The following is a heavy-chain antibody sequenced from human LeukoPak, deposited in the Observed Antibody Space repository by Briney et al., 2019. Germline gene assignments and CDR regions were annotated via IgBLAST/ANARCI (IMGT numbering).Heavy chain of an antibody. D-gene: IGHD3-9*01. J-gene: IGHJ4*02. CDR3: VKWGDYDVLTNYYVPDY. CDR2: ILSSGAGT. CDR1: GFTFRNYA. V-gene: IGHV3-23*01. Sequence: PGGSLRLSCAASGFTFRNYAMSWVGQGPGKGLEGCSAILSSGAGTYYADSVKGRFTISRDNSKNTLYLQMNSLRAEDTAVYYCVKWGDYDVLTNYYVPDYWGQGSLVTVSS.